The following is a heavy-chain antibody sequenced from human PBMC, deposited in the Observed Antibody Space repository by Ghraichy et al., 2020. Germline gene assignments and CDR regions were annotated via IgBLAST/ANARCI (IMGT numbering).Heavy chain of an antibody. CDR1: GFSLSTYS. D-gene: IGHD4-23*01. J-gene: IGHJ6*02. Sequence: GGSLRLSCVGSGFSLSTYSMNWVRQAPGKGLEWVSYITSSSRFISYAESVKGRFTVSRDNAQNSLFLQMKSLRDEDTAVYYCARGSTVVRYYYYDGMDVWGQGTTVTVSS. CDR2: ITSSSRFI. V-gene: IGHV3-48*02. CDR3: ARGSTVVRYYYYDGMDV.